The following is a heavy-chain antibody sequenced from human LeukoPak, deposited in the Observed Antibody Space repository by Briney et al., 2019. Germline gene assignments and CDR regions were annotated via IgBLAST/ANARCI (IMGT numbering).Heavy chain of an antibody. J-gene: IGHJ4*02. CDR3: ARDHYGGYAYSDY. D-gene: IGHD5-12*01. V-gene: IGHV3-33*01. CDR2: IWYDGTNK. Sequence: GRSLRLSCVASGLTFSSYGMHWVRQAPGKGLEWVAVIWYDGTNKYYADSVKGRFTISRDNSKNTLYLQMNSLRAEDTAVYYCARDHYGGYAYSDYWGQGALVIVSS. CDR1: GLTFSSYG.